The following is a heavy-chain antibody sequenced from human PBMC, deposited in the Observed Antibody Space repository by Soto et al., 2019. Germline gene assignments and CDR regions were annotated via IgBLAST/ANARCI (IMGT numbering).Heavy chain of an antibody. V-gene: IGHV1-24*01. CDR1: GYTLTELS. CDR2: FDPEDGET. J-gene: IGHJ4*02. CDR3: ATHKNRYNWNYFDY. D-gene: IGHD1-20*01. Sequence: ASVKVSCKVSGYTLTELSMHWVRQAPGEGLEWMGGFDPEDGETIYAQKFQGRVTMTEDTSTDTAYMELSSLRSEDTAVYYCATHKNRYNWNYFDYWGQGTLVTVSS.